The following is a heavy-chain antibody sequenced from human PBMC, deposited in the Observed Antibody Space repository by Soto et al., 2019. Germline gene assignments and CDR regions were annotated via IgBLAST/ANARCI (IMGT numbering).Heavy chain of an antibody. Sequence: SQTLSLTCAISGDSVSSNSAAWNWIRQSPSRGLEWLGRTYYRSKWYNDYAVSVKSRITINPDTSKNQFSLQLNSVTPEDTAVYYCARDLVRGVIKLYYYGMDVWGQGTTVTVYS. CDR2: TYYRSKWYN. D-gene: IGHD3-10*01. CDR3: ARDLVRGVIKLYYYGMDV. J-gene: IGHJ6*02. V-gene: IGHV6-1*01. CDR1: GDSVSSNSAA.